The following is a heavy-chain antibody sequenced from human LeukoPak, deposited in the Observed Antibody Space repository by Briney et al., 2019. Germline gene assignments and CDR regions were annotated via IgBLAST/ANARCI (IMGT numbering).Heavy chain of an antibody. CDR1: GYTFTSYG. CDR3: ARDLGWNFRPYYFDY. CDR2: ISAYNGNT. D-gene: IGHD1-7*01. V-gene: IGHV1-18*01. Sequence: ASVKVSCTASGYTFTSYGISWVRQAPGQGLEWMGWISAYNGNTNYAQKLQGRVTMTTDTSTSTAYMELRSLRSDDTAVYYCARDLGWNFRPYYFDYWGQGTLVTVSS. J-gene: IGHJ4*02.